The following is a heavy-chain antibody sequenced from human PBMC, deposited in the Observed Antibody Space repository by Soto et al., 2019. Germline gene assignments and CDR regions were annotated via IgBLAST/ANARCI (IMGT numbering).Heavy chain of an antibody. D-gene: IGHD3-3*01. V-gene: IGHV3-48*01. CDR3: ARGGRYDFWSGYPGYSY. J-gene: IGHJ4*02. CDR2: ISSSSSTI. CDR1: GFTFSSYS. Sequence: GGSLRLSCAASGFTFSSYSMNWVRQAPGKGLEWVSYISSSSSTIYYADSVKGRFTISRDNAKNSLYLQMNSLRAEDTAVYYCARGGRYDFWSGYPGYSYWGQGTLVTVSS.